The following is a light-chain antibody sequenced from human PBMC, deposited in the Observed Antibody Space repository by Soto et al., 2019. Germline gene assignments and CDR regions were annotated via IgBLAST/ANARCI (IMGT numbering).Light chain of an antibody. CDR3: SSYTSRDTRV. V-gene: IGLV2-14*01. CDR2: EVT. CDR1: SSDVGGYNF. Sequence: QSALTQPASVSGSPGQSITISCTETSSDVGGYNFVSWYQQHPDKAPKLMVYEVTKRPSGVSDRFSGSKSGNTASLTISGLQAEDEADYYCSSYTSRDTRVFGTGTKLTVL. J-gene: IGLJ1*01.